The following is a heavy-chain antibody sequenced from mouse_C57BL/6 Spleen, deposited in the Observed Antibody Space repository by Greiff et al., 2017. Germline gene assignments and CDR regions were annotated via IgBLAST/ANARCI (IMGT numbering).Heavy chain of an antibody. V-gene: IGHV5-9*04. Sequence: EVKLQESGGGLVKPGGSLKLSCAASGFTFSSYTMSWVRQTPEKRLEWVATISGGGGNTYYPNSVKGLFTSSRDNAKNTVYVQMSSLRSEDTAMYSCARVYGSSYYYAMDYRGEGTSVTVSS. CDR1: GFTFSSYT. CDR3: ARVYGSSYYYAMDY. CDR2: ISGGGGNT. D-gene: IGHD1-1*01. J-gene: IGHJ4*01.